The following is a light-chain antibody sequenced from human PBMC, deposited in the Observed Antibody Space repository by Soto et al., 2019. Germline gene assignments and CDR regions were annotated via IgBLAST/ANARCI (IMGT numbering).Light chain of an antibody. V-gene: IGKV3-20*01. Sequence: EIALTQSPGTLSLSPGERATLSCRASQSVSYYLAWYQQKPGQAPRLLIYGASSRATGIPDRFSGSGSGTDFTLTISRLEPEDFAVYYCQQYGSSSLTFGGGTKVDI. J-gene: IGKJ4*01. CDR1: QSVSYY. CDR3: QQYGSSSLT. CDR2: GAS.